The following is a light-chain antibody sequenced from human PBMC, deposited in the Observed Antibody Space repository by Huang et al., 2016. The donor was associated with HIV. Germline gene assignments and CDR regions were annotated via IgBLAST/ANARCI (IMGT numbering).Light chain of an antibody. CDR1: QRVRSS. CDR3: QHRSNLFT. Sequence: EIVLKQSPATLSLSPGERATLSCRASQRVRSSFAGNQQKPGQTPRLLIYATSGRAASISAGFSGSGSGTYFTLTISRLEPEDFAVYYCQHRSNLFTFGPGTKVDAK. V-gene: IGKV3-11*01. J-gene: IGKJ3*01. CDR2: ATS.